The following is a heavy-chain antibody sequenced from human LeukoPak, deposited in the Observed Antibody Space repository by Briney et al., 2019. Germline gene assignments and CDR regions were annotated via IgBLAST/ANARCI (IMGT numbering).Heavy chain of an antibody. Sequence: PGGSLRLSCAASGFTFSSHGMNWVRQPPGKGLEWIGEIYHSGSTNYNPSLKSRVTISVDKSKNQFSLKLSSVTAADTAVYYCARAPYGDNGYTAEVADYWGQGTLVTVSS. D-gene: IGHD3-16*01. J-gene: IGHJ4*02. CDR3: ARAPYGDNGYTAEVADY. CDR1: GFTFSSHGM. CDR2: IYHSGST. V-gene: IGHV4-4*02.